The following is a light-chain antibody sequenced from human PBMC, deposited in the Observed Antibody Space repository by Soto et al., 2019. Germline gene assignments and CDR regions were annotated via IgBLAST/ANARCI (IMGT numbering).Light chain of an antibody. V-gene: IGLV1-51*01. CDR2: DNN. Sequence: QSVLTQPPSVSAAPGQRVTISCSGSGSTIGNNFVSWYQQVPGTAPKLLIYDNNKRPSGIPDRFSGSKSGTSATLGITGLQTGDEADYYCGTWDNSLSAYVFGSATKLTVL. J-gene: IGLJ1*01. CDR3: GTWDNSLSAYV. CDR1: GSTIGNNF.